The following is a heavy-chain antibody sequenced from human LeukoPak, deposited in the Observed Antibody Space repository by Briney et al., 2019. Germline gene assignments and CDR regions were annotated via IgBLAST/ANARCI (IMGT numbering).Heavy chain of an antibody. CDR1: GGTFSSYA. D-gene: IGHD2-15*01. Sequence: GASVKVSCKAFGGTFSSYAISWVRQAPGQGLEWMGRIIPILGIANYAQKFQGRVTITADKSTSTAYMELSSLRSEDTAVYYCARGTIRDKIDYWGQGTLVTVSS. V-gene: IGHV1-69*04. J-gene: IGHJ4*02. CDR2: IIPILGIA. CDR3: ARGTIRDKIDY.